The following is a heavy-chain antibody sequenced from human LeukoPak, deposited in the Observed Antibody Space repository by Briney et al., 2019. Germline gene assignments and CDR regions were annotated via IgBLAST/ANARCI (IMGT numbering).Heavy chain of an antibody. D-gene: IGHD3-10*01. V-gene: IGHV4-4*08. CDR1: GGSIRTYH. J-gene: IGHJ6*03. CDR2: IYTSGST. CDR3: ARRITCMDV. Sequence: SETLSLTCTASGGSIRTYHWSWIRQPPGKGLEWIGYIYTSGSTSYNPSLNSRVTTSVDTSKNQFSLKLTSVTAADTAVYYCARRITCMDVWGNGTTVTVSS.